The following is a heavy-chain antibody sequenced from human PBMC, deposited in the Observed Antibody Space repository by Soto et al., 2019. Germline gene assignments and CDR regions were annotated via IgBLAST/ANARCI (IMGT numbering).Heavy chain of an antibody. D-gene: IGHD5-12*01. CDR1: GGSISSYY. V-gene: IGHV4-59*01. J-gene: IGHJ4*02. CDR2: IYYSGST. Sequence: QVQLQESGPGLVKPSETLSLTCTVSGGSISSYYWSWIRQPPGKGLEWIGYIYYSGSTNYNPSLKSRVTISVDTSKNQFSLKLSSVTAADTAVYYCARLRTPLRDGYNPYYFDYWGQGTLVTVSS. CDR3: ARLRTPLRDGYNPYYFDY.